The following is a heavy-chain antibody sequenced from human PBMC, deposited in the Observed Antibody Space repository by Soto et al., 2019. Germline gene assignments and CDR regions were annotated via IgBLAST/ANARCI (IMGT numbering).Heavy chain of an antibody. CDR2: IYPGDSDT. Sequence: GESLKISCKGSGYSFTSYWIGWVRQMPGKGLEWMGIIYPGDSDTRYSPSFQGQVTLSADKSISTAYLQWSSLKASDTAMYYCARQETDYGDYGYYYYGMDVWGQGTTVTVSS. D-gene: IGHD4-17*01. V-gene: IGHV5-51*01. CDR1: GYSFTSYW. CDR3: ARQETDYGDYGYYYYGMDV. J-gene: IGHJ6*02.